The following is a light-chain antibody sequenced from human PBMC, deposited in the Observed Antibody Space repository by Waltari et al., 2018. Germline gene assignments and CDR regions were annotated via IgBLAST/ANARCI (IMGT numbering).Light chain of an antibody. J-gene: IGKJ1*01. CDR1: QSLNRK. CDR3: QQETAWSWT. V-gene: IGKV3D-15*01. Sequence: EIILTQSPATLSLSPGGRATLSCRASQSLNRKLAWYQQRPGQAPRLLIYDSSRRVTGIPDRFSGSGSGTEFTLTISSLDPEDVGAYFCQQETAWSWTFGQGTKVEIQ. CDR2: DSS.